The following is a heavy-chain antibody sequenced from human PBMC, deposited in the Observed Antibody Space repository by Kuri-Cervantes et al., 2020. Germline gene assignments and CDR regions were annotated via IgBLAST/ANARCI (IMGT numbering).Heavy chain of an antibody. Sequence: SETLSLTCAVSGGSISSGGYSWSWIRQPPGKGLEWIGYIYYSGSTYYNPSLKSRVTISVDTSKNQFSLKLSSVTAADTAVYYCARERDYGDSGGMFDYWGQGTRGTVSS. CDR2: IYYSGST. D-gene: IGHD4-17*01. CDR1: GGSISSGGYS. J-gene: IGHJ4*02. V-gene: IGHV4-31*11. CDR3: ARERDYGDSGGMFDY.